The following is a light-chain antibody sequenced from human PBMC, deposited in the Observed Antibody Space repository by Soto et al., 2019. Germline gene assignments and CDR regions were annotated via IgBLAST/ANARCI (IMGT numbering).Light chain of an antibody. J-gene: IGKJ2*01. CDR1: RSVGTT. Sequence: EMVMTQSPATLSASPGERVILSCRASRSVGTTLAWYQQKPGQAPRLLIYGASTRATGIPARFSGSGSGTDFTLTISILQSEDFAVYYCQQYNNWPDMYTFGQGTKLEIK. CDR3: QQYNNWPDMYT. V-gene: IGKV3-15*01. CDR2: GAS.